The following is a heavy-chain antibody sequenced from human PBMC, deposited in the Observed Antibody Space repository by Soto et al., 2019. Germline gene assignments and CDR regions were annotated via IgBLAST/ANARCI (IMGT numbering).Heavy chain of an antibody. CDR2: IYYSGST. CDR1: GASVSSGGYY. V-gene: IGHV4-61*08. CDR3: AKTGNNILRIDY. J-gene: IGHJ4*02. D-gene: IGHD3-9*01. Sequence: QVQLQESGPGLVKPSETLSLTCTVSGASVSSGGYYWSWIRQSPGKGLEWIGYIYYSGSTNYNPSRKSRVTISVDTSKNQFSLKLSSVTAADTAVYYCAKTGNNILRIDYWGQGTLVTVSS.